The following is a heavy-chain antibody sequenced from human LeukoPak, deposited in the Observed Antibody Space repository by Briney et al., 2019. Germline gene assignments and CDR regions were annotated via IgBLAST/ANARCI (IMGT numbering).Heavy chain of an antibody. D-gene: IGHD2-2*02. CDR3: ARGRCSSTSCYTSRRHYYYYMDV. J-gene: IGHJ6*03. CDR1: GGSISSYY. V-gene: IGHV4-34*01. CDR2: INHSGST. Sequence: SETLSLTCTVSGGSISSYYWSWIRQPPGKGLEWIGEINHSGSTNYNPSLKSRVTISVDTSKNKFSLKLSSVTAADTAVYYCARGRCSSTSCYTSRRHYYYYMDVWGKGTTVTVSS.